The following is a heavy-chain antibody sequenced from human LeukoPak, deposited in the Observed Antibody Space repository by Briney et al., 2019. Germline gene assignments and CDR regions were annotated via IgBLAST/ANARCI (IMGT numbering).Heavy chain of an antibody. CDR1: GSTFSSYE. CDR2: ISNSGITI. D-gene: IGHD6-19*01. J-gene: IGHJ4*02. Sequence: GGSLRLSCAASGSTFSSYEMNWVRQAPGKGLEWVSYISNSGITIYYADSVKGRFTISRDNAKNSLYLQLNSLRAEDTAVYYCARDSHSSGWYGLDYWGQGTLVTVSS. CDR3: ARDSHSSGWYGLDY. V-gene: IGHV3-48*03.